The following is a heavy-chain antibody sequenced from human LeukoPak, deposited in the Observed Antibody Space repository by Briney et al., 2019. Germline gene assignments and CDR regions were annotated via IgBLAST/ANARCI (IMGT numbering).Heavy chain of an antibody. Sequence: PSETLSLTCTVSGDSMSGYFWIWIRKPPGKGLEWIGYIFYTGSTNYNPSLKSRVTISLYTSTNQFSLRLSSVTAADTAVYYCARLSHDGSGYRPDYWGQGTLVTVSS. V-gene: IGHV4-59*08. CDR3: ARLSHDGSGYRPDY. J-gene: IGHJ4*02. CDR1: GDSMSGYF. D-gene: IGHD3-22*01. CDR2: IFYTGST.